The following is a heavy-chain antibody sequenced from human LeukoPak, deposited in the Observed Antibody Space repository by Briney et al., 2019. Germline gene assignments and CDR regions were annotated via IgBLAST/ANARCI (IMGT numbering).Heavy chain of an antibody. CDR3: ARALRDTGAFDI. CDR1: GFTFSSYD. V-gene: IGHV3-13*01. J-gene: IGHJ3*02. CDR2: IGTAGDT. D-gene: IGHD1-14*01. Sequence: PGGSLRLSCAASGFTFSSYDMHWVRQATGKGLEWVSAIGTAGDTYYPGSVKGRFTISRENAKNSLYPQMNSLRAGDTAVYYCARALRDTGAFDIWGQGTMVTVSS.